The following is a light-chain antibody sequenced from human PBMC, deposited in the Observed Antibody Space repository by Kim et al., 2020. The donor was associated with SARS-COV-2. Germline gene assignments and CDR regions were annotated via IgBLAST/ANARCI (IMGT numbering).Light chain of an antibody. CDR2: GAS. J-gene: IGKJ1*01. CDR3: QQYDDWPPT. V-gene: IGKV3-15*01. CDR1: QSVTTN. Sequence: VSPGDSATLSCRASQSVTTNLAWYRQKVGQAPRLLIFGASSRATGIPARFSGSGSGTEFTLTISGLQSEDFGVYYCQQYDDWPPTFGQGTKVDIK.